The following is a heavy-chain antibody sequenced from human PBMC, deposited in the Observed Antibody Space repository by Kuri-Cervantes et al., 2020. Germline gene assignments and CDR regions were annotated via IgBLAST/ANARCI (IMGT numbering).Heavy chain of an antibody. V-gene: IGHV3-48*04. Sequence: GGSLRLSCAGSGFIFGSYSMNWVRQAPGKGPEWISYINNDSSTMYYAESVKGRFTISRDNAKNSLYLQMNSLRAEDTALYYCARDSSSGWSFDYWGQGTLVTVS. D-gene: IGHD6-19*01. CDR1: GFIFGSYS. CDR3: ARDSSSGWSFDY. J-gene: IGHJ4*02. CDR2: INNDSSTM.